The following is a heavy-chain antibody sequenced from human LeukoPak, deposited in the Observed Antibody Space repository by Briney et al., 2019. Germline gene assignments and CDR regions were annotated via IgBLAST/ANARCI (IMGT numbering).Heavy chain of an antibody. J-gene: IGHJ4*02. Sequence: GGSLRLSCAASGFTFCSYEMNWVRQAPGKGLEGVSYISSSGSTIYYADSVKGRFTISRDNAKNSLYLQMNSLRAEDTAVYYCASSGSGWYTPPLYWGQGTLVTVSS. V-gene: IGHV3-48*03. CDR3: ASSGSGWYTPPLY. D-gene: IGHD6-19*01. CDR2: ISSSGSTI. CDR1: GFTFCSYE.